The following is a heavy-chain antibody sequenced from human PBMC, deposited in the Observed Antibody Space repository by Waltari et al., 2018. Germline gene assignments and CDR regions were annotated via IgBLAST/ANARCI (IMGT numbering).Heavy chain of an antibody. CDR2: IIPIFGTA. Sequence: QVQLVQSGAEVKKPGSSVKVSCKASGGTFSSYAISWVRQAPGQGLEWMGRIIPIFGTANYAQKFQGRVTITADKSTSPAYLELSSLRSEDTAVYYCARAQSWIQLWISGAFDIWGQGTMVTVSS. CDR1: GGTFSSYA. J-gene: IGHJ3*02. CDR3: ARAQSWIQLWISGAFDI. D-gene: IGHD5-18*01. V-gene: IGHV1-69*13.